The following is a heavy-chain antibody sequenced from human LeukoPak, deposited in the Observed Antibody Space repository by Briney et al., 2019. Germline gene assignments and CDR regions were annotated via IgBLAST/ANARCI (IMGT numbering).Heavy chain of an antibody. D-gene: IGHD6-13*01. V-gene: IGHV3-30*03. Sequence: GRSLRLSCAASRFTFSNYVMHWVRQAPGKGLEWVAVISYDGSDKYYADSVKGRFTISRDNSKNTLYLQMNSLRAEDTAVYYCARAIRAPGTPENAFDIWGQGTMVTVSS. CDR1: RFTFSNYV. CDR2: ISYDGSDK. J-gene: IGHJ3*02. CDR3: ARAIRAPGTPENAFDI.